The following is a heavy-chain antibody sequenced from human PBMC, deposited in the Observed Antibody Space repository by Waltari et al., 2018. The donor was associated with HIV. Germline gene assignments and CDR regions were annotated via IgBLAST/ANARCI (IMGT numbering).Heavy chain of an antibody. CDR3: ARGPTRYYFDN. D-gene: IGHD2-2*01. CDR2: IYYSGST. J-gene: IGHJ4*02. CDR1: GGSITSYY. V-gene: IGHV4-59*01. Sequence: QVQLQESGPGLVKPSETLSLTCTVSGGSITSYYWSWIRQPPGTGLEWIWYIYYSGSTNYHPTRKRRVTISVDTSKNQFSLNVTSVTAADTAVYYCARGPTRYYFDNWGQGTLVTVSS.